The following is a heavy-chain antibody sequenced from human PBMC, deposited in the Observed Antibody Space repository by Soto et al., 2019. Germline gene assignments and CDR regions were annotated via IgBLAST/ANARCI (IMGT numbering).Heavy chain of an antibody. CDR1: GFTFTNYA. CDR2: ISDSVGRT. D-gene: IGHD1-26*01. Sequence: GGSLRLSCAASGFTFTNYAMNWVRQAPGKALEWVSVISDSVGRTHYADSVKGRFAISRDNSKNTLYLQMSSLRAEDTAVYYCAKDQDKTGFPSYFDPWGQGTLVTVSS. V-gene: IGHV3-23*01. CDR3: AKDQDKTGFPSYFDP. J-gene: IGHJ5*02.